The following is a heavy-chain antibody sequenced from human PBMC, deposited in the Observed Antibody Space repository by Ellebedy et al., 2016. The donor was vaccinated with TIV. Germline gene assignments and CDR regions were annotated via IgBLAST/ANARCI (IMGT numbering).Heavy chain of an antibody. D-gene: IGHD2-2*01. Sequence: ASVKVSCXASGYTFTSYYMHWVRQAPGQGLEWMGIINPSGGSTSYAQKFQGRVTMTRDTSTSTVYMELSSLRSEDTAVYYCARDRGYCSSTSCYYFDYWGQGTLVTVSS. CDR1: GYTFTSYY. CDR3: ARDRGYCSSTSCYYFDY. CDR2: INPSGGST. V-gene: IGHV1-46*01. J-gene: IGHJ4*02.